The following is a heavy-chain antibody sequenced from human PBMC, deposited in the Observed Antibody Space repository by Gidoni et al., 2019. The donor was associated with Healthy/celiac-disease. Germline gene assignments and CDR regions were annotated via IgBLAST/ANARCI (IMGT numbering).Heavy chain of an antibody. D-gene: IGHD2-15*01. CDR1: GYTFTGYY. CDR3: ARGSALGYCSGGSCYPGNFQH. CDR2: INPNSGGT. V-gene: IGHV1-2*06. Sequence: QVQLVQSGAEVKKPGASVKVSCKASGYTFTGYYMHWVRQAPGQGLEWLGRINPNSGGTNYAQKFQGRVTMTRDTSISTAYMELSRLRSDDTAVYYCARGSALGYCSGGSCYPGNFQHWGQGTLVTVSS. J-gene: IGHJ1*01.